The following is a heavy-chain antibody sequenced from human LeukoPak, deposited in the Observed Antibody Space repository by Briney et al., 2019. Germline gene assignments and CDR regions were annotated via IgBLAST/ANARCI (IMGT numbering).Heavy chain of an antibody. D-gene: IGHD2-2*02. CDR3: ARVVPAAIGGWFDP. V-gene: IGHV3-21*04. CDR1: GFTFSSYS. J-gene: IGHJ5*02. CDR2: ISSSSSYI. Sequence: GGSLRLSCAASGFTFSSYSMNWVRQAPGKGLEWVSSISSSSSYIYYADSVKGRFTISRDNAKNSLYLQMNSLRAEDTALYHCARVVPAAIGGWFDPWGQGTLVTVSS.